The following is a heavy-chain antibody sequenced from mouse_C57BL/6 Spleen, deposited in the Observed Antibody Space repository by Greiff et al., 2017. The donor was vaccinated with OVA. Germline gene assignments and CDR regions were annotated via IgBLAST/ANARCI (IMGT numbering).Heavy chain of an antibody. CDR1: GYSFTGYY. CDR3: ARGTAQAGDWYFDV. Sequence: VQLKESGPELVKPGASVKISCKASGYSFTGYYMNWVKQSPEKSLEWIGAINPSTGGTTYNQKFKAKATLTVDNSSSTAYMQLKSLTSEDSAVYYCARGTAQAGDWYFDVWGTGTTVTVSS. CDR2: INPSTGGT. D-gene: IGHD3-2*02. V-gene: IGHV1-42*01. J-gene: IGHJ1*03.